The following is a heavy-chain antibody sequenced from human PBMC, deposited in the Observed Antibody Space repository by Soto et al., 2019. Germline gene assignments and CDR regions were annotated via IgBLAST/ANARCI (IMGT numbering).Heavy chain of an antibody. Sequence: QITLKESGPTLVKPTQTLTLTCTFSGFSLSTSGVGVGWIRQPPGKALELLSLTYWDDDKRYSPSLKSRLTITKDTAKNQVVLTMTHMDPVDTATYYFGFGGNWFDPWGQGTLVTVSS. CDR3: GFGGNWFDP. J-gene: IGHJ5*02. V-gene: IGHV2-5*02. CDR1: GFSLSTSGVG. CDR2: TYWDDDK. D-gene: IGHD3-10*01.